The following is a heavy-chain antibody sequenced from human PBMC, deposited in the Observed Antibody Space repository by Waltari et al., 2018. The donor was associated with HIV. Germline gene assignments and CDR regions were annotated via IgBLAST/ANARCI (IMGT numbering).Heavy chain of an antibody. CDR2: ITTGGSA. J-gene: IGHJ6*02. V-gene: IGHV3-66*01. Sequence: VPLAPTCGGLHKLGRSLRLSCEASGLPDSRHAMCGVTQAPGNGLEWVSLITTGGSAYYADSVKGRFTISRDNSKNTLYLQMNSLRAEDTAVYYCASPDTTMVHGHYYFCHMGVWGQGTTVTVSS. CDR1: GLPDSRHA. CDR3: ASPDTTMVHGHYYFCHMGV. D-gene: IGHD5-18*01.